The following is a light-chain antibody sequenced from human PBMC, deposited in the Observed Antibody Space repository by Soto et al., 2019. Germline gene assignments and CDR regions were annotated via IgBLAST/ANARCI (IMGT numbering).Light chain of an antibody. J-gene: IGLJ3*02. Sequence: QSVLTQPPSVSGAPGQRVTISCTESSSNIGAGYDVHWYQQLPGTAPKLLIYGISNRPSGVPDRFSGSKSGTSASLAITGLQAEDEADYYCQSYDSSLSAWVFGGGTKLTVL. V-gene: IGLV1-40*01. CDR3: QSYDSSLSAWV. CDR1: SSNIGAGYD. CDR2: GIS.